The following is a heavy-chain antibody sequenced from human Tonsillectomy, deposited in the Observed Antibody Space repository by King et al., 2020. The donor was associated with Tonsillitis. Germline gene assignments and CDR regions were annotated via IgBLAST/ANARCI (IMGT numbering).Heavy chain of an antibody. CDR1: GDSISSGSSY. CDR3: ARDDPAVAGTVFDY. V-gene: IGHV4-61*02. CDR2: IYTSGST. Sequence: VQLQESGPGLVKPSQTLSLTCTVSGDSISSGSSYWSWIRQPAGKGLEWIGRIYTSGSTNYNPALKRRVTISVDTSKNQFSLKLSSVTAADTAVYYCARDDPAVAGTVFDYWGPGTLVTVSS. D-gene: IGHD6-19*01. J-gene: IGHJ4*02.